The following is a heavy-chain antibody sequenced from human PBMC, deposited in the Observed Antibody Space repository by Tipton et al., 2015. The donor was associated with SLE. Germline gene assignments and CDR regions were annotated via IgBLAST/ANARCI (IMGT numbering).Heavy chain of an antibody. CDR3: ARHITYYYDSSGYYSTNWFDP. CDR1: GGSIGYYY. Sequence: TLSLTCSVSGGSIGYYYWNWIRQPPGKGLEWIGSIYYSGSTYYNPSLKSRVTISVDTSKNQFSLKLSSVTAADTAVYYCARHITYYYDSSGYYSTNWFDPWGQGTLVTVSS. J-gene: IGHJ5*02. V-gene: IGHV4-39*07. D-gene: IGHD3-22*01. CDR2: IYYSGST.